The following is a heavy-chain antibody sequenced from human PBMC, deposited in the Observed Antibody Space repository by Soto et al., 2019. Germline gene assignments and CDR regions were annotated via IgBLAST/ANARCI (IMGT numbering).Heavy chain of an antibody. D-gene: IGHD3-3*01. V-gene: IGHV3-15*01. CDR2: IKSKTDGGTT. J-gene: IGHJ4*02. Sequence: PGGSLRLSCAASGFTFSNAWMSWVRQAPGKGLEWVGRIKSKTDGGTTDYAAPVKGRFTISRDDSKNTLYLQMNSLKTEDTAVYYCTTGKLPYYDFWSGYYFDYWGQGTLVTVSS. CDR1: GFTFSNAW. CDR3: TTGKLPYYDFWSGYYFDY.